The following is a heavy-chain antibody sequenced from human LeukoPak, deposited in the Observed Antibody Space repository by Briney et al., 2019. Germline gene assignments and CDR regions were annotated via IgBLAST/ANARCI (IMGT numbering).Heavy chain of an antibody. CDR3: LRDLNWSLDQ. CDR1: GFTFSNFG. J-gene: IGHJ4*02. V-gene: IGHV3-48*04. CDR2: ICDSCNTN. D-gene: IGHD1-20*01. Sequence: PGGSLRLSCAASGFTFSNFGVNWVRQAPGKGLEWISYICDSCNTNYYADSVKGRFTISRDNAKNTLYLQMNSLRAEDTAVYYCLRDLNWSLDQWGQGTLVTVSS.